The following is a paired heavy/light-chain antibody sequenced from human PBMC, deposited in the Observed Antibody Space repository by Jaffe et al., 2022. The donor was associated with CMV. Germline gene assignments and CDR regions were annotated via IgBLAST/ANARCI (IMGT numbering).Light chain of an antibody. J-gene: IGKJ2*01. CDR2: SAS. CDR1: ESISNY. CDR3: QHSYTTPRVT. V-gene: IGKV1-39*01. Sequence: DIQMTQSPSSLSASVGDRVTITCRASESISNYLNWYQQRPGKAPKLLIYSASTLQSGVPSRFSGSGSGTDFTLTISSLQREDSATYFCQHSYTTPRVTFGQGTKLEIK.
Heavy chain of an antibody. Sequence: QVQLVESGGGVVQPGTSLRLSCAATGFTFSNYGMHWVRQAPGKGLEWVAVISYDGSNKHYVDSVKGRFTMSRDNSKNTLYLQMNSLRTDDTAVYYCAKDLGWLLLRRVFDIWGQGTMVTVSS. CDR3: AKDLGWLLLRRVFDI. D-gene: IGHD3-3*01. CDR2: ISYDGSNK. CDR1: GFTFSNYG. J-gene: IGHJ3*02. V-gene: IGHV3-30*18.